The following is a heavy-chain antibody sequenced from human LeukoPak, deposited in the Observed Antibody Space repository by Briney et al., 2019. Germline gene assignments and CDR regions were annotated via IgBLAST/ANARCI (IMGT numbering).Heavy chain of an antibody. Sequence: PSETLSLTCAVSGYSISSGYYWGWIRQPPGQGLEWIGSIYHSGSTYYNPSLKSRVTISVDTSKTQFSLKLSSVTAADTAVYYCARANYYGSGSYGFDPWGQGTLVTVSS. CDR1: GYSISSGYY. J-gene: IGHJ5*02. CDR2: IYHSGST. D-gene: IGHD3-10*01. V-gene: IGHV4-38-2*01. CDR3: ARANYYGSGSYGFDP.